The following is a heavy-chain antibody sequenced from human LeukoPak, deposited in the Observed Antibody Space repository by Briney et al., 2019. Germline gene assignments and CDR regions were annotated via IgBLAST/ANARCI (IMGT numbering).Heavy chain of an antibody. CDR1: GFTFSSYS. V-gene: IGHV3-21*01. CDR2: ISSSSSYI. D-gene: IGHD6-13*01. J-gene: IGHJ6*03. CDR3: ARAWRSSWVDSYYMDV. Sequence: SGGSLRLSCAASGFTFSSYSMNWVRQAPGKGLEWVSSISSSSSYIYYADSVKGRFTISRDNAKNSLYLQMNSLRAEDTAVYYRARAWRSSWVDSYYMDVWGKGTTVTVSS.